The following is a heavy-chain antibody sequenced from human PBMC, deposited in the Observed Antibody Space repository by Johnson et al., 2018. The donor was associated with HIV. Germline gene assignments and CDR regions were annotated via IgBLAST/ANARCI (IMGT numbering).Heavy chain of an antibody. CDR3: ARDPELDYFNNRAFDI. D-gene: IGHD3-22*01. Sequence: LVESGGGLVQPGRSLRLSCAASGFTFDDYAMHWVRQAPGKGLEWVSGISWNSGTIGYADSVKGRFTVSRDNAKNSVFLHMDSLRAEDTAVYYCARDPELDYFNNRAFDIWGQGTMVTVSS. CDR2: ISWNSGTI. V-gene: IGHV3-9*01. CDR1: GFTFDDYA. J-gene: IGHJ3*02.